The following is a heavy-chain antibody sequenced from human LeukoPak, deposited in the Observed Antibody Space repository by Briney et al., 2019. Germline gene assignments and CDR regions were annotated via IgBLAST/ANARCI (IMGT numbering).Heavy chain of an antibody. Sequence: PGGSLRLSCAASGFTFSNYAMNWVRQAPGKGLEWVSIISGSGGSTHYADSVKGRLAISRDNSRNTVYLQMNSLRAEDTAVYYCAKGVSSSSPFDYWGQGTLVTVSS. J-gene: IGHJ4*02. CDR1: GFTFSNYA. D-gene: IGHD6-6*01. CDR2: ISGSGGST. V-gene: IGHV3-23*01. CDR3: AKGVSSSSPFDY.